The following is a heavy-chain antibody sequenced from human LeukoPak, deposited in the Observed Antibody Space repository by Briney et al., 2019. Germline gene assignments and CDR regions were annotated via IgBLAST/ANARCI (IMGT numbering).Heavy chain of an antibody. CDR3: ARVDPTGDGYNCFDS. CDR1: GFTFSSYW. Sequence: GGSLRLSCAASGFTFSSYWMHWVRQAPGKGLLWVARINTDGSSTLYADSVKGRFTISRDNAKSTLYLQMDSLRPEDTAVYYCARVDPTGDGYNCFDSWGQGTLVTVSS. D-gene: IGHD5-24*01. V-gene: IGHV3-74*01. CDR2: INTDGSST. J-gene: IGHJ4*02.